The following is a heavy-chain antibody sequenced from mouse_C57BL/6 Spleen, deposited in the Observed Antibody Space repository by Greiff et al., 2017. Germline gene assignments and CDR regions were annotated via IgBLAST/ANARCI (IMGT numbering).Heavy chain of an antibody. CDR3: ARNPDGYYEWGFAY. CDR2: IDPSDSYT. J-gene: IGHJ3*01. CDR1: SYTFTSSW. Sequence: QVQLQQPGAELVMPGASVTLSCKSSSYTFTSSWMHWVKQRPGQGLEWIGEIDPSDSYTNSNQKFKGKSTWTVDKSSSTAYMQLSSLTSEDSAVYYCARNPDGYYEWGFAYWGQGTLVSVAA. D-gene: IGHD2-3*01. V-gene: IGHV1-69*01.